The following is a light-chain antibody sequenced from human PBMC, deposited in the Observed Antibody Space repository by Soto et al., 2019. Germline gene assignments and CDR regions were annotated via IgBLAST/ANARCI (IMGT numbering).Light chain of an antibody. CDR1: SSDVVGYNY. CDR3: SSYTTSNTRQVV. CDR2: DVT. Sequence: QSVLTQPASVSGSPGQSITISCTGTSSDVVGYNYVSWYQQHPGKAPRFVIYDVTNRPSGVSNRFSGSKSGNTASLTISGLQAEDEADYYCSSYTTSNTRQVVFGTGTKVTV. V-gene: IGLV2-14*01. J-gene: IGLJ1*01.